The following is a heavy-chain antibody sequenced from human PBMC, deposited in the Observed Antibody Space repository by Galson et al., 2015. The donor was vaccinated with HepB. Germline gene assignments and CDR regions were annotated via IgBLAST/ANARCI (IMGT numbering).Heavy chain of an antibody. CDR2: ISPYDGHR. J-gene: IGHJ5*02. Sequence: SVKVSCKASGYAFTTYGLSWVRQAPGQGLEWMGWISPYDGHRNYAQKLQGRVTMTTDTSTTTAYMELRSLRSDDTAVYYCARDRSVAGDLDPWGQGTLVTVSS. D-gene: IGHD6-19*01. CDR1: GYAFTTYG. V-gene: IGHV1-18*01. CDR3: ARDRSVAGDLDP.